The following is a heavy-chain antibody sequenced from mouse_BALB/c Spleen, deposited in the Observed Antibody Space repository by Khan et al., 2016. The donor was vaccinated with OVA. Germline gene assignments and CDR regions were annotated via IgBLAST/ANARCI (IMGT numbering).Heavy chain of an antibody. J-gene: IGHJ3*01. V-gene: IGHV2-2*01. CDR3: ARNSYMYDFTY. CDR1: GFSLNTYG. CDR2: IRSGGTT. Sequence: QVQLQQSGPGLVQPSQSLSITCTVSGFSLNTYGIHWIRQSQGKGLEWLGVIRSGGTTDYNGAFISRLNITKDNSTSQVFFKMNSLQADDTAIYYGARNSYMYDFTYWGQGTLVTVSA. D-gene: IGHD2-14*01.